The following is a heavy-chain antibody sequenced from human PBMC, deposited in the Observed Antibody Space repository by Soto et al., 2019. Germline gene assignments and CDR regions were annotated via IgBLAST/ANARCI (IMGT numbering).Heavy chain of an antibody. V-gene: IGHV1-18*01. D-gene: IGHD3-10*01. CDR2: ISAYNGNT. J-gene: IGHJ6*02. CDR1: GYTFTSYG. Sequence: GASVKVSCKASGYTFTSYGIGWVRQAPGQGLEWMGWISAYNGNTNYAQKLQGRVTMTTDTSTSTAYMELRSLRSDDTAVYYCARDGRGSGSYRPYYYGMDVWGQGTTVTVS. CDR3: ARDGRGSGSYRPYYYGMDV.